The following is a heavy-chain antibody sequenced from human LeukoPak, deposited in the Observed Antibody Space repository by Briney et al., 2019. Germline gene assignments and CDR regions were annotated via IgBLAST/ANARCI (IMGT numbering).Heavy chain of an antibody. D-gene: IGHD3-22*01. CDR1: GYTFTSYS. V-gene: IGHV7-4-1*02. Sequence: GASVKVSCKASGYTFTSYSMNWVRQAPGQGLEWLGWINTNTGNPTYAQGFTGRFVFSLDTSVNTAYLQISSLKAEDTAVYYCARVVHPYDYESSGLTYDAFDIWGQGTMVTVSS. CDR2: INTNTGNP. CDR3: ARVVHPYDYESSGLTYDAFDI. J-gene: IGHJ3*02.